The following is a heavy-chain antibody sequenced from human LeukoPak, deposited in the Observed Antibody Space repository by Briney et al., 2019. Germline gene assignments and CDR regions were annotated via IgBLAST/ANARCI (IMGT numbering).Heavy chain of an antibody. V-gene: IGHV4-4*02. CDR1: GGSILSTNW. Sequence: PSGTLSLTCAVSGGSILSTNWWSWVCQPPGKGLEWIGEVHLNGATNYNPSVEGRVTMSIDKSKNHLSLEVISVTAADTAMYYCTRESGAFSPFGFWGQGTLVTVSS. CDR2: VHLNGAT. J-gene: IGHJ4*02. D-gene: IGHD1-26*01. CDR3: TRESGAFSPFGF.